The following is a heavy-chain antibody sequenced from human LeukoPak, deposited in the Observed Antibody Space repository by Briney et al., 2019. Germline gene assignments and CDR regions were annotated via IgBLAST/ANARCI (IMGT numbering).Heavy chain of an antibody. CDR1: GGSISSHY. V-gene: IGHV4-59*11. CDR2: IYYSGST. D-gene: IGHD6-13*01. CDR3: ASTAAGIGGYYYYYYMDV. J-gene: IGHJ6*03. Sequence: TSETLSLACTVSGGSISSHYWSWIRQPPGKGLEWIGYIYYSGSTNYNPSLKSRVTISVDTSKNQFSLKLSSVTAADTAVYYCASTAAGIGGYYYYYYMDVWGKGTTVTVSS.